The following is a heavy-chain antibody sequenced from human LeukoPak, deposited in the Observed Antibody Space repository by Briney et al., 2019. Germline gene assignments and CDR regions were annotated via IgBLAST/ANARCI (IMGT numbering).Heavy chain of an antibody. J-gene: IGHJ4*02. D-gene: IGHD3-10*01. V-gene: IGHV3-9*01. CDR3: AKDMGITMVPLFDY. Sequence: GRSLRLSCVASGFTFDDYAMHWVRQAPGKGLEWVSGISWNSGSIGYADSVKGRFTISRDNAKNSLYLQMNSLRAEDTALYYCAKDMGITMVPLFDYWGQGTLVTVSS. CDR1: GFTFDDYA. CDR2: ISWNSGSI.